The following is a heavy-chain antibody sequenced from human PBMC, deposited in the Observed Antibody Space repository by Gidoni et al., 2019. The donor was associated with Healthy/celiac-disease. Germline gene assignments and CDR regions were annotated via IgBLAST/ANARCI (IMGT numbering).Heavy chain of an antibody. CDR2: ISWNSGSI. V-gene: IGHV3-9*01. CDR3: AKDFSPLGGGFDY. D-gene: IGHD3-16*01. CDR1: GFTFDDYA. Sequence: EVQLVESGGGLVQPGRSLRLSCAASGFTFDDYAMHWVRQAPGKGLGWVSGISWNSGSIGYADSVKGRFTISRDNAKNSLYLQMNSLRAEDTALYYCAKDFSPLGGGFDYWGQGTLVTVSS. J-gene: IGHJ4*02.